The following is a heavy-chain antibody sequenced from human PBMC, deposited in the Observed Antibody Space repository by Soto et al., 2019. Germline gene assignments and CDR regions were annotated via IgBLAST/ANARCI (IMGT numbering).Heavy chain of an antibody. CDR1: GYSLTSYW. D-gene: IGHD6-13*01. CDR3: ARSYSSSWSENLYPTKNYYRMDL. V-gene: IGHV5-51*01. CDR2: IYPGDSDT. Sequence: PGESLKISCKGSGYSLTSYWIGWVRQMPXKGLEWMGIIYPGDSDTRYSPSFQGQVTISADKSISTAYLRGSSLKASDTAMYYWARSYSSSWSENLYPTKNYYRMDLWGKGTTVTVPS. J-gene: IGHJ6*04.